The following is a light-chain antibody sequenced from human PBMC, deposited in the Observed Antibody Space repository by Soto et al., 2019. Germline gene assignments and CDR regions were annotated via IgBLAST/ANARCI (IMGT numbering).Light chain of an antibody. CDR1: QSVSSN. J-gene: IGKJ3*01. CDR2: GAS. V-gene: IGKV3-15*01. Sequence: IVMTQSPATLSVSPGERATLSCRASQSVSSNLAWYQQKPGRAPRLLIYGASTRATGMPARFSGSGSGTEFTLTISSLQSEDFAVYYCQQRRNWPLTFGPGTKVDIK. CDR3: QQRRNWPLT.